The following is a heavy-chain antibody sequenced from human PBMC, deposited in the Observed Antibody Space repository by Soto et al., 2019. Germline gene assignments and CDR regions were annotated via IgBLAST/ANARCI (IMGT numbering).Heavy chain of an antibody. CDR3: AKAEDNYDVLTGYYLGNYFFDY. CDR1: GFSFSSYV. J-gene: IGHJ4*02. V-gene: IGHV3-23*01. Sequence: PGGSLRLSCAASGFSFSSYVMSWVRQAPGKGLEWVSAISGSGGNTFYADSVKGRFTVSRDNSKNTLYLQMDSLRAEDTAIYYCAKAEDNYDVLTGYYLGNYFFDYWGQGTLVTVSS. D-gene: IGHD3-9*01. CDR2: ISGSGGNT.